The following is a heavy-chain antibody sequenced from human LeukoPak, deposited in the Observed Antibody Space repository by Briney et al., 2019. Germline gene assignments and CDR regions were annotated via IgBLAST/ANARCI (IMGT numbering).Heavy chain of an antibody. J-gene: IGHJ4*02. V-gene: IGHV1-2*02. D-gene: IGHD1-14*01. Sequence: ASVKVSCKASGYTFTGYYMHWVRQAPGQGLEWMGWINHNSGGTNYAQKFQGRVTLTRDTSISTAYMELSRQTSDDTAVYYCATDGGNHNFDYWGQGTLVTVSS. CDR1: GYTFTGYY. CDR2: INHNSGGT. CDR3: ATDGGNHNFDY.